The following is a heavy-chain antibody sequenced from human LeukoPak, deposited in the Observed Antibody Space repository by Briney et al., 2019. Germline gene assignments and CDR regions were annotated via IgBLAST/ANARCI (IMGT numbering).Heavy chain of an antibody. CDR2: IKYDASST. V-gene: IGHV3-74*01. CDR3: VRDSRPGGDMGLYHNFDL. D-gene: IGHD3-16*01. Sequence: PGGSLRLSCADSGFTFSSHWMHWFRQAPGKGLVWVSRIKYDASSTSYAGSVKGRFTISRDNSKNSLDLQMNRLRGDDTALYFCVRDSRPGGDMGLYHNFDLWGLGTLVTVSS. CDR1: GFTFSSHW. J-gene: IGHJ4*02.